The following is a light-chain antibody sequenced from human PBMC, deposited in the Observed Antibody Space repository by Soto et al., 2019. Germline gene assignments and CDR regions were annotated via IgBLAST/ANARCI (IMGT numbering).Light chain of an antibody. J-gene: IGKJ3*01. V-gene: IGKV1D-12*01. CDR3: QQAKNFPFT. CDR2: AAS. CDR1: QGISNY. Sequence: DIQMAQSPSSVSASVGDRVTITCRASQGISNYLAWYQQKPGKAPKLLISAASRLQTGVPSRFSGGGSGTHFTLTINSLQPEDFATYYCQQAKNFPFTFGPGTTVDIK.